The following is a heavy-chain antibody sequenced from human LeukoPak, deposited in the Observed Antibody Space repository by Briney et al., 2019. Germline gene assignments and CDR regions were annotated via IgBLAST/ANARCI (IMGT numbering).Heavy chain of an antibody. J-gene: IGHJ4*02. D-gene: IGHD3-16*02. Sequence: GGSLRLSCAASGFTFSSYAMHWVRQAPGKGLEWVAVISYDGSNKYYADSVKGRFTISRDNSKNTLYLQMNSLRAEDTAVYYCARCDYVWGSYRHLGDYFDYWGQGTLVTVSS. CDR2: ISYDGSNK. CDR3: ARCDYVWGSYRHLGDYFDY. CDR1: GFTFSSYA. V-gene: IGHV3-30-3*01.